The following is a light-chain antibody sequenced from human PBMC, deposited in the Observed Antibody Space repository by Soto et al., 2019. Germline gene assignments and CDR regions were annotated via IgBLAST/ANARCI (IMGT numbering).Light chain of an antibody. CDR2: DVS. CDR3: QQYKMYSPWT. Sequence: DIQMTQSPSTVSAYVGDSVTITCRASQSITTWLAWYQQRPGKAPKLLIYDVSSLPSGVPSRFSGSGSGTEFTLTISSLQPDDFSAYYCQQYKMYSPWTFGQGTKVEIK. CDR1: QSITTW. J-gene: IGKJ1*01. V-gene: IGKV1-5*01.